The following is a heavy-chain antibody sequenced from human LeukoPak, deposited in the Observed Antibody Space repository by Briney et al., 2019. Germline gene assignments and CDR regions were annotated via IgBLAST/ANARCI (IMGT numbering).Heavy chain of an antibody. V-gene: IGHV3-23*01. CDR3: ASLESWYYYDDQRYFQH. CDR2: ISGSGGST. CDR1: GFTFSSYA. D-gene: IGHD3-22*01. Sequence: PGGSLRLSCAASGFTFSSYAMSWVRQAPGKGLEWVSAISGSGGSTYYADSVKGRFTISRDNSKNTLYLQMNSLRAEDTAVYYCASLESWYYYDDQRYFQHWGQGTLVTVSS. J-gene: IGHJ1*01.